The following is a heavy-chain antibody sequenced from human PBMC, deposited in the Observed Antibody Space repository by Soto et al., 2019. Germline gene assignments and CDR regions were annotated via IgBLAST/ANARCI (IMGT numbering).Heavy chain of an antibody. CDR3: ARGLQPFFDWAPFDF. Sequence: GRSLRLSCSASLFTFSNYPMHCFRQAPGKGLEWVAVISSDGSNKYYADAVKGRFTITRDKSKNTLFLQMSSLRPEDTAVYYCARGLQPFFDWAPFDFWGQETLVTVS. J-gene: IGHJ4*02. D-gene: IGHD3-9*01. CDR2: ISSDGSNK. V-gene: IGHV3-30-3*01. CDR1: LFTFSNYP.